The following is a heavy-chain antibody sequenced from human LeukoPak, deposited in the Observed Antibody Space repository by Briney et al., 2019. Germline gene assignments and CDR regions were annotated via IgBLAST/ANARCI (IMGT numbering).Heavy chain of an antibody. V-gene: IGHV4-59*11. CDR3: ARDPLTGFDF. CDR1: GDSFSSHY. J-gene: IGHJ4*02. Sequence: SETLSLTCAVSGDSFSSHYWTWIRQSPGTGLEWIGYISHIGRTNYNPSLKSRVTISIDTSKSQFSLNLSSVTAADTAVYYCARDPLTGFDFWGQGTLVTVSS. D-gene: IGHD3-9*01. CDR2: ISHIGRT.